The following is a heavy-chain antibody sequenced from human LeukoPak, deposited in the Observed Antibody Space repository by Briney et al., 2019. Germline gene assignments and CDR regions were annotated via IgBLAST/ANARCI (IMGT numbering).Heavy chain of an antibody. Sequence: GGSLRLSCAASGFTFDDYGMSWVRQARGKGLEWVSGINWNGGSTGYADSVKGRFTISRDNAKNSLYLQMNSLRAEDTALYYCARNGLSGSYYFFDYWGQGTLVTVSS. CDR2: INWNGGST. D-gene: IGHD1-26*01. V-gene: IGHV3-20*04. CDR1: GFTFDDYG. CDR3: ARNGLSGSYYFFDY. J-gene: IGHJ4*02.